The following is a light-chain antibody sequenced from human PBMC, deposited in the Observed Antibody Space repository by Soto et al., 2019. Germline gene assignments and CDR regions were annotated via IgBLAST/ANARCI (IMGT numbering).Light chain of an antibody. CDR1: QSIRNY. CDR2: AAD. CDR3: QQYDTWPPIT. J-gene: IGKJ5*01. V-gene: IGKV3-15*01. Sequence: EIAMTQSPATLSVSPGESATLSCRASQSIRNYLAWYQQIPGQAPRLPIYAADSRATGVPGRFTGSGSGTVFTLTITSLQPEDSGVYYCQQYDTWPPITFGQGTRLEIK.